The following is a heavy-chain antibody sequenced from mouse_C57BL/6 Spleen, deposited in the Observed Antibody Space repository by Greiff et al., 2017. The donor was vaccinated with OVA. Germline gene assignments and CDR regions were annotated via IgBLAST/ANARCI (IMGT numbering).Heavy chain of an antibody. CDR2: INPSNGGT. CDR3: ARVGIYYGNAMDY. J-gene: IGHJ4*01. V-gene: IGHV1-53*01. CDR1: GYTFTSYW. D-gene: IGHD2-1*01. Sequence: QVHVKQSGAELVKPGASVKLSCKASGYTFTSYWMHWVKQRPGQGLEWIGNINPSNGGTNYNEKFKSKATLTVDKSSSTAYMQLSSLTSEDSAVYYCARVGIYYGNAMDYWGQGTSVTVSS.